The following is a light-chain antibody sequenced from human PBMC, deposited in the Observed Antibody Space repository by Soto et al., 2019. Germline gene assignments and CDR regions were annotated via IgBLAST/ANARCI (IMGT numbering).Light chain of an antibody. V-gene: IGKV3-11*01. CDR1: QSVSSY. CDR2: DAS. Sequence: PGERAPLSCRASQSVSSYLAWYQQKPGQAPRLLIYDASNRATGIPARFSGSGSGTDFTLTISSLEPEDFAVYYCQQYGSSPPWTFGQGTKVDIK. J-gene: IGKJ1*01. CDR3: QQYGSSPPWT.